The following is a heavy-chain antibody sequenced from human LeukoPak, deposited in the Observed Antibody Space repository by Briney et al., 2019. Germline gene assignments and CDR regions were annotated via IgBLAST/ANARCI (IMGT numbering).Heavy chain of an antibody. CDR3: ASVSTMVRGVLDY. D-gene: IGHD3-10*01. Sequence: GGSLRLSCAASGFTVSSNYMSWVRQPAGRGREWVSVIYSGGSTYYADCVKGRFTISRDNSKNTLNLQMTSLRAEDTAVYYCASVSTMVRGVLDYWGQGTLVTVSS. CDR1: GFTVSSNY. CDR2: IYSGGST. V-gene: IGHV3-66*01. J-gene: IGHJ4*02.